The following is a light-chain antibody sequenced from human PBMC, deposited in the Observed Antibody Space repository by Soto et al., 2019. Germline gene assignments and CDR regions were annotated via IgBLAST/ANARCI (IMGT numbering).Light chain of an antibody. CDR3: QSYDISLSVSVV. V-gene: IGLV1-40*01. CDR1: SSNIGAGYD. J-gene: IGLJ2*01. CDR2: GNT. Sequence: QSVRTQPPSVSGAPGQRVTISCTGSSSNIGAGYDVQWYQQLPGAAPRLLIFGNTNRPSGVPDRFSGSRSGTSASLAISGLQAEDEADYYCQSYDISLSVSVVFGGGTKLTVL.